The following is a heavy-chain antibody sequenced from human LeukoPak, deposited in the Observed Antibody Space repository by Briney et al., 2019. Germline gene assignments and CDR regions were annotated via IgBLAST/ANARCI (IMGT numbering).Heavy chain of an antibody. Sequence: ASVKVSCKASGYTFTGYYMHWVRQAPGQGLEWMGWINPNSGGTNYAQKFQGRVTMTRDTSTSTAYMELSRLRSDDTAVYYCAREGRCSGGSCYSGWFDPWGQGTLVTVSS. CDR3: AREGRCSGGSCYSGWFDP. V-gene: IGHV1-2*02. J-gene: IGHJ5*02. D-gene: IGHD2-15*01. CDR1: GYTFTGYY. CDR2: INPNSGGT.